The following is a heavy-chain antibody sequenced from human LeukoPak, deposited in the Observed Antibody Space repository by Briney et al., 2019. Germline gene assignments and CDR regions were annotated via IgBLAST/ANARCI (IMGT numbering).Heavy chain of an antibody. CDR3: AKDTAGAAGPGYYMDV. J-gene: IGHJ6*03. V-gene: IGHV3-43*02. CDR1: GFTFDDYA. Sequence: GGSLRLSCAASGFTFDDYAMHWVRQAPGKGLEWVSLISGDVGSTYYVDPVKGRFTISRDNSKNSLYLQMNSLRTEDTALYYCAKDTAGAAGPGYYMDVWGKGTTVTVSS. D-gene: IGHD6-19*01. CDR2: ISGDVGST.